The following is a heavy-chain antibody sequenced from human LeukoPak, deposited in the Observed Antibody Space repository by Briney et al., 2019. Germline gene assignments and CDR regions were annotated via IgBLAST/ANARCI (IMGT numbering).Heavy chain of an antibody. CDR1: GYTFTTYD. J-gene: IGHJ4*02. V-gene: IGHV1-8*01. Sequence: GASVKVSCKASGYTFTTYDINGVRQATGQGLEWMGWMNPNSGNTAYAQKFQGRVTMTRNTSISTAFMELGGLRSEDTAVYFCARRNTAMVAGLDYWGQGSLVTVSS. D-gene: IGHD5-18*01. CDR2: MNPNSGNT. CDR3: ARRNTAMVAGLDY.